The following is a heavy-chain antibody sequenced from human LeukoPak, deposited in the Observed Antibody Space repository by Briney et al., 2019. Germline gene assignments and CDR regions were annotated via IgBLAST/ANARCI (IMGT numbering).Heavy chain of an antibody. CDR2: INPSGGST. Sequence: ASVKVSCKASGYTFTSYYMHWVRQAPGQGLEWMGIINPSGGSTSYAQKFQGRVTMTRDTSTSTAYMELSRLRSDDTAVYYCARDPNYYDSSGYYVAEYFQHWGQGTLVTVSS. CDR3: ARDPNYYDSSGYYVAEYFQH. CDR1: GYTFTSYY. V-gene: IGHV1-46*01. D-gene: IGHD3-22*01. J-gene: IGHJ1*01.